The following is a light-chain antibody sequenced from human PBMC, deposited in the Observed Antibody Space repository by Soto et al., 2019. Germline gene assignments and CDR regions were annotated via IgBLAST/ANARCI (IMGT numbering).Light chain of an antibody. CDR3: QQYGSSPPDT. V-gene: IGKV3-20*01. CDR1: QSVSSSY. CDR2: GAS. Sequence: EIVLTQSPGTLSLCPGERATLSCRASQSVSSSYVAWYQQKPGQAPRLLIYGASSRATGIPDRFSGSGSGTDFTLTISRLEPEDFAVYYCQQYGSSPPDTFGQGTKLEIK. J-gene: IGKJ2*01.